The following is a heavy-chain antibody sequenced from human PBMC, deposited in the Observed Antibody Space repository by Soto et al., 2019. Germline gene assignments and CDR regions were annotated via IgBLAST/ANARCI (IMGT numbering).Heavy chain of an antibody. V-gene: IGHV1-69*01. D-gene: IGHD2-2*01. Sequence: QVQLVQSGAEVKKPGSSVKVSCKASGGTFGSYAISWVRQAPGQGLEWMGGIIPIPGTANYAQKFQGRVTIAADESTGTAYMELGSLTSEDTAVYYCARSQGSSTSLEIYYYYYYGMDVWGQGTTVTVSS. CDR2: IIPIPGTA. J-gene: IGHJ6*02. CDR3: ARSQGSSTSLEIYYYYYYGMDV. CDR1: GGTFGSYA.